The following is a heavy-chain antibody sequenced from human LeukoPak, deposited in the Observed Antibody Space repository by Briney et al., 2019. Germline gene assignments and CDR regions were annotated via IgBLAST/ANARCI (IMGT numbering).Heavy chain of an antibody. V-gene: IGHV4-59*01. Sequence: PSETLSLTCTVSGGSISSYYWSWIRQPPGKGLEWIGYIYYSGSTNYNPSLKSRVTISVDTSKNQFSLKLSSVTAADTAVYYCARAVVPAAKVAFDIWGQGTMVTVSS. D-gene: IGHD2-2*01. J-gene: IGHJ3*02. CDR1: GGSISSYY. CDR3: ARAVVPAAKVAFDI. CDR2: IYYSGST.